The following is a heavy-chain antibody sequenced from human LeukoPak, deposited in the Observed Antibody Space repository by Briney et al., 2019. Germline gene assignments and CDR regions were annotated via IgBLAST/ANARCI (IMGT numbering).Heavy chain of an antibody. J-gene: IGHJ4*02. D-gene: IGHD2-15*01. V-gene: IGHV1-24*01. CDR2: FGPEDGET. CDR3: ARGPVGYCSGGSCYPPYY. Sequence: ASVKVSCKVSGYTLTELSMHWVRRAPGKGLEWMGGFGPEDGETIYAQKFQGRVTMTRDMSTSTVYMELSSLRSEDTAVYYCARGPVGYCSGGSCYPPYYWGQGTLVTVSS. CDR1: GYTLTELS.